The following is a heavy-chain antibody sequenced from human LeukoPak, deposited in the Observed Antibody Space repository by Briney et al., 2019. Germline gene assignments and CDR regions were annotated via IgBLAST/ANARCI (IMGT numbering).Heavy chain of an antibody. V-gene: IGHV4-59*01. CDR2: IYYSGST. Sequence: PSETLSLTCTVSGGSISSYYWSWIRQPPGKGLEWIGYIYYSGSTNYNPSLKSRVTISVDTSKNQFSLKLSSVTAADTAVYYCARDDGGDYYGSGSYLYWGQGTLVTVSS. CDR3: ARDDGGDYYGSGSYLY. J-gene: IGHJ4*02. CDR1: GGSISSYY. D-gene: IGHD3-10*01.